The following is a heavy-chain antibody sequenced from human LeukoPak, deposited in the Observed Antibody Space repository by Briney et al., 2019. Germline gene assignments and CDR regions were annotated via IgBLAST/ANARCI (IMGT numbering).Heavy chain of an antibody. Sequence: SGPTLVKPTQTRTLTCTFSGFSLTTNGVGVGWIRQPPGKALEGLALIYWDDEKRYSPSLRTRLTITKDTSKSQVVLTLTNMDPVDTATYYCAHLYFYNSGGYSRAFDYWGQGTLVTVSS. CDR3: AHLYFYNSGGYSRAFDY. CDR1: GFSLTTNGVG. D-gene: IGHD3-22*01. J-gene: IGHJ4*02. V-gene: IGHV2-5*02. CDR2: IYWDDEK.